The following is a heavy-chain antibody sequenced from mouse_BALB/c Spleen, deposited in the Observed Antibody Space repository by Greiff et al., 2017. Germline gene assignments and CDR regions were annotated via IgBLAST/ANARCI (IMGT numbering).Heavy chain of an antibody. V-gene: IGHV3-2*02. CDR2: ISYSGST. CDR1: GYSITSDYA. CDR3: AKGAYFYYAMDY. J-gene: IGHJ4*01. Sequence: VQLKESGPGLVKPSQSLSLTCTVTGYSITSDYAWNWIRQFPGNKLEWMGYISYSGSTSYNPSLKSRISITRDTSKNQFFLQLNSVTTEDTATYYCAKGAYFYYAMDYWGQGTSVTVSS. D-gene: IGHD2-10*01.